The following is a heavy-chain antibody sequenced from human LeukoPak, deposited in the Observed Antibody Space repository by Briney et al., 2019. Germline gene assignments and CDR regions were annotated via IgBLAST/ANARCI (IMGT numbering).Heavy chain of an antibody. D-gene: IGHD3-10*01. Sequence: ASVKVSCKASAYTFTGYYMHWVRRAPGQGLEWMGWIDPNSGGTNYAQRFQGRVTMTRDTSITTAYMELSRLTSDDTAVYYCASANYGSGIRWFDPWGQGTLVTVSS. CDR2: IDPNSGGT. J-gene: IGHJ5*02. CDR3: ASANYGSGIRWFDP. V-gene: IGHV1-2*02. CDR1: AYTFTGYY.